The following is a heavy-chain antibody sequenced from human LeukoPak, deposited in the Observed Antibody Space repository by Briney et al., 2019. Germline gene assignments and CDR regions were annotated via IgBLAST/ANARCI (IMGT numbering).Heavy chain of an antibody. CDR3: ARDDSSGYYPFDY. CDR2: INPNSGGT. D-gene: IGHD3-22*01. J-gene: IGHJ4*02. Sequence: ASVKVSCKASGYTCTGYYMHWVRQAPGQGLEWVGWINPNSGGTNYVQKFQGRVTMIRDTSISTAYMELSRLRSDDTAVYYCARDDSSGYYPFDYWGQGTLVTVSS. CDR1: GYTCTGYY. V-gene: IGHV1-2*02.